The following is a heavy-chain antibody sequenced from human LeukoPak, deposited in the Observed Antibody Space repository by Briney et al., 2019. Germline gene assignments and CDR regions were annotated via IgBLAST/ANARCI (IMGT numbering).Heavy chain of an antibody. V-gene: IGHV3-30*04. J-gene: IGHJ4*02. CDR1: GFTFDDYA. Sequence: GGSLRLSCAASGFTFDDYAMHWVRQAPGKGLEWVAVISYDGGNEYYADSVKGRFTISRDNSKNTLYLQMNSLRAEDTAVYYCARGYSSSSYDGVEYWGQGTLVTVSS. CDR2: ISYDGGNE. CDR3: ARGYSSSSYDGVEY. D-gene: IGHD6-6*01.